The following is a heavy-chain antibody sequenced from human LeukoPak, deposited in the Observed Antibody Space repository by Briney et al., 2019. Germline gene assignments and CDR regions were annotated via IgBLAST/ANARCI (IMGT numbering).Heavy chain of an antibody. CDR1: GFTFSSYA. CDR2: ISGSGGST. D-gene: IGHD4-17*01. J-gene: IGHJ4*02. CDR3: ANTPVRGTVTHFDY. Sequence: GGSLRLSCAASGFTFSSYAMSGVRQAPGKGREGGSAISGSGGSTYYADSVKGRFTISRDNSKNTLYLQMNSLRAEDTAVYYCANTPVRGTVTHFDYWGQGTLVTVSS. V-gene: IGHV3-23*01.